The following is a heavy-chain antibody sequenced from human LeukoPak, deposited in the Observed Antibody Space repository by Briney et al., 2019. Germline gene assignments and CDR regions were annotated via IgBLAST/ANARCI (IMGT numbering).Heavy chain of an antibody. V-gene: IGHV1-3*01. CDR1: GYTFTSYA. CDR2: INAGNGNT. J-gene: IGHJ4*02. D-gene: IGHD3-9*01. Sequence: ALLKVSCKASGYTFTSYAMHWVRQAPGQRLEWMGWINAGNGNTKYSQKFQGRVTITRDTSASTAYMELSSLRSEDTAVYYCARALPPYDILTGYPFDYWGQGTLVTVSS. CDR3: ARALPPYDILTGYPFDY.